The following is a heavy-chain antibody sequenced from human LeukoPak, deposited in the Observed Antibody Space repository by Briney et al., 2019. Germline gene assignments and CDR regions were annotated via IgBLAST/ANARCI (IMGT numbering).Heavy chain of an antibody. CDR3: ARAVAGTFFDY. V-gene: IGHV4-59*12. Sequence: SETLSLTCTVSGGSISSYYWSWIRQPPGKGLEWIGYIYYSGSTYYNPSLKSRVTISVDTSKNQFSLKLSSVTAADTAVYYCARAVAGTFFDYWGQGTLVTVSS. CDR2: IYYSGST. D-gene: IGHD6-19*01. J-gene: IGHJ4*02. CDR1: GGSISSYY.